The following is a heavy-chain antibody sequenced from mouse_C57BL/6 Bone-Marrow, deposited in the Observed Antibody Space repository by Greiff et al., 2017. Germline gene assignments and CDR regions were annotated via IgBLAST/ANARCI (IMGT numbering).Heavy chain of an antibody. CDR1: GFTFSSYG. J-gene: IGHJ2*01. Sequence: DVHLVESGGDLVKPGGSLKLSCAASGFTFSSYGMSWVRQTPDKRLEWVATISSGGSYTYYPDSVKGRFTISRDNAKNTLYLQMSSLKSEDTAMYYCARQPLYSGDYWGQGTTLTVSS. D-gene: IGHD2-1*01. V-gene: IGHV5-6*01. CDR2: ISSGGSYT. CDR3: ARQPLYSGDY.